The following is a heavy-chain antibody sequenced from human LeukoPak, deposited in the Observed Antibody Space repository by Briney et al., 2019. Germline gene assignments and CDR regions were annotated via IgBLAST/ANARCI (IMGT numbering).Heavy chain of an antibody. CDR2: IYSGGTI. J-gene: IGHJ4*02. CDR3: ARDGENHYYDY. CDR1: GFTVSSNH. D-gene: IGHD7-27*01. Sequence: GGSLRLSCAASGFTVSSNHMSWVRQAPGKGLEWVSVIYSGGTIYYADSVKGRFTISRDNSKNTVYLEMNSLRAEDTAVYYCARDGENHYYDYWGQGTLVTVST. V-gene: IGHV3-66*01.